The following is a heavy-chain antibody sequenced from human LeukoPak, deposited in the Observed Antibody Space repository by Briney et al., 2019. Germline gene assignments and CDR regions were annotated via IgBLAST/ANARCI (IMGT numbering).Heavy chain of an antibody. V-gene: IGHV5-51*01. D-gene: IGHD3-22*01. Sequence: GASLQISCKGSGSSFTSYWIGWVRQLPGKGLEWMGIIYPGDSDTRYSPSFQGQVTISADKSISTAYLQWSSLKASDTAMYYCARRKVSSYYYDSSGYSLFDYWGQGTLVTVSS. CDR3: ARRKVSSYYYDSSGYSLFDY. CDR2: IYPGDSDT. CDR1: GSSFTSYW. J-gene: IGHJ4*02.